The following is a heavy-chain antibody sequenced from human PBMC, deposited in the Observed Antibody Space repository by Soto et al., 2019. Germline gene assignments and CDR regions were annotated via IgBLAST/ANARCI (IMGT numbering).Heavy chain of an antibody. V-gene: IGHV4-39*01. CDR1: GGSISSSSYY. CDR2: IYYSGST. Sequence: SETLSLTCTVSGGSISSSSYYWGWIRQPPGKGLEWIGSIYYSGSTYYNPSLKSRVSISIDTSKNQFSLKLSSVTAADTALYYCARQRTTVVTQAYFDYWGQGALVTVSS. D-gene: IGHD2-21*02. CDR3: ARQRTTVVTQAYFDY. J-gene: IGHJ4*02.